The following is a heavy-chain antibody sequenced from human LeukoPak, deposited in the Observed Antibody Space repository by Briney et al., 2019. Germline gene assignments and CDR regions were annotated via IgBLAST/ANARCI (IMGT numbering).Heavy chain of an antibody. D-gene: IGHD3-22*01. J-gene: IGHJ4*02. CDR3: AKSKNYYDSSDYFDY. CDR2: ISGSGGRT. Sequence: GGSLRLSCAASGFTFSSSAMSWVRQAPGKGLEWVSTISGSGGRTYYADSEKGRFTISRDNSKNTLYLQMNNLRAEDTAVYYCAKSKNYYDSSDYFDYWGQGTLVTVSS. CDR1: GFTFSSSA. V-gene: IGHV3-23*01.